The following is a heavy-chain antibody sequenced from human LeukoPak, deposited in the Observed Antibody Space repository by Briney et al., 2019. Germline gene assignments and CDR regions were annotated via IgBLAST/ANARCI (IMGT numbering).Heavy chain of an antibody. CDR1: GFTFSTYG. CDR3: ARDYADYGSGSFFYYYYYMDV. CDR2: ISGSGGSK. J-gene: IGHJ6*03. Sequence: PGGSLRLSCAASGFTFSTYGMSWVRQAPGKGLEWVSGISGSGGSKYYADSVKGRFTISRDNAKNTLYLQMNSLRAEDTAVYYCARDYADYGSGSFFYYYYYMDVWGKGTTVTISS. V-gene: IGHV3-23*01. D-gene: IGHD3-10*01.